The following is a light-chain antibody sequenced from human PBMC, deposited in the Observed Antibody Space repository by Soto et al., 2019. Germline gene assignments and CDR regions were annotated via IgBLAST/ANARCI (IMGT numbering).Light chain of an antibody. CDR2: DAS. V-gene: IGKV3-11*01. CDR3: QQRSNWPPIT. Sequence: IVLTQSPATLAVSPGERATLSCRASQSVSSNLAWYQQRPGKAPRLLIYDASNRATGIPARFSGSGSGTDFTLTISSLEPEDFAVYYCQQRSNWPPITFGQGTRLEIK. J-gene: IGKJ5*01. CDR1: QSVSSN.